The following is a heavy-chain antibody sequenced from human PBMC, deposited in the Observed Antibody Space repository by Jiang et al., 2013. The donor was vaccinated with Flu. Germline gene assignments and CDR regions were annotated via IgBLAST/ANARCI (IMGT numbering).Heavy chain of an antibody. CDR1: VGSISGYY. Sequence: LLKPSETLSLTCAVYVGSISGYYWSWIRQPPGKGLEWIGRIDHSGSTTYNPSLKSRVTISLDRSKNQFSLKLNSVTAADTAVYYCAREDQWRRYFDLWGRDTLVTVSS. D-gene: IGHD6-19*01. V-gene: IGHV4-34*01. CDR3: AREDQWRRYFDL. J-gene: IGHJ2*01. CDR2: IDHSGST.